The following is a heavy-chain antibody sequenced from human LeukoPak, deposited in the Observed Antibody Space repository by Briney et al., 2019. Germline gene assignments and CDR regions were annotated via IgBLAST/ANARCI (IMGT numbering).Heavy chain of an antibody. J-gene: IGHJ4*02. Sequence: GGSPRLSCAASGFTFSSYGMHWVRQAPGKGREWVAVIWYDGSNKYYADSVKGRFTISRDNSKNTLYLQMNSLRAEDTAVYYCAKAFIAAAGLFDYWGQGTLVTVSS. CDR2: IWYDGSNK. D-gene: IGHD6-13*01. V-gene: IGHV3-33*06. CDR3: AKAFIAAAGLFDY. CDR1: GFTFSSYG.